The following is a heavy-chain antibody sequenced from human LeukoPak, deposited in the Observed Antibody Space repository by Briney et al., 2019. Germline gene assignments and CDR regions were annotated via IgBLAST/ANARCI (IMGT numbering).Heavy chain of an antibody. CDR2: INHSGST. CDR1: GGSFSGYY. D-gene: IGHD2-8*01. CDR3: ARDPHCTNGVCLDY. V-gene: IGHV4-34*01. Sequence: PPETLSLPCAVYGGSFSGYYWSWIRQPPGKGLEWIGEINHSGSTNYNPSLKSRVTISVDTSKNQFSLKLSSVTAADTAVYYCARDPHCTNGVCLDYWGQGTLVTVSS. J-gene: IGHJ4*02.